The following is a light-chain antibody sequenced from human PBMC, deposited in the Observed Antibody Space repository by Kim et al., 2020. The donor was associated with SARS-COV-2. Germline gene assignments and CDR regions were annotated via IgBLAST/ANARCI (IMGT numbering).Light chain of an antibody. Sequence: LCLSPGERATLSCRASQSINSNYLAWYQQKPGQAPRLLIYGAYSRATGIPDRFSGSGSGTDFTLTITTLEPEDFAVYYCQEYGTSFGQGTRLEIK. CDR2: GAY. CDR1: QSINSNY. V-gene: IGKV3-20*01. J-gene: IGKJ5*01. CDR3: QEYGTS.